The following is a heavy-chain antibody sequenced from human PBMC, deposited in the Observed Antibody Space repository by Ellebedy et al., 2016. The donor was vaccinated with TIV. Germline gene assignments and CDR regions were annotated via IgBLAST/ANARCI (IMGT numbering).Heavy chain of an antibody. J-gene: IGHJ6*02. Sequence: GESLKISXAASGFTFSSYWMSWVRQAPGKGLEWVANIKQDGSEKYYVDSVKGRFTISRDNAKNSLYLQMNSLRAEDTAVYYCARGGVAAYYYYYGMDVWGQGTTVTVSS. V-gene: IGHV3-7*01. CDR1: GFTFSSYW. D-gene: IGHD2-15*01. CDR3: ARGGVAAYYYYYGMDV. CDR2: IKQDGSEK.